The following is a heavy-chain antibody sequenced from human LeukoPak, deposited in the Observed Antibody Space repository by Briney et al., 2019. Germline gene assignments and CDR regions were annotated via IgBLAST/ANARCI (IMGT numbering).Heavy chain of an antibody. Sequence: GGSLRLSCAASGFTFSSYVIHWVRQAPGKGLEWLAVISHDGSNKYYADSVKGRFTISRDNAKNSLYLQMNSLRSEDTAVYYCTRDPPLITACGSRYFQHWGQGTLVTVSS. V-gene: IGHV3-30-3*01. CDR2: ISHDGSNK. CDR3: TRDPPLITACGSRYFQH. D-gene: IGHD2-2*01. J-gene: IGHJ1*01. CDR1: GFTFSSYV.